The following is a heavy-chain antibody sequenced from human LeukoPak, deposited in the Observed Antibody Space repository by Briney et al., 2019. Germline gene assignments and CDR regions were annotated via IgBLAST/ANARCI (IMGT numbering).Heavy chain of an antibody. Sequence: SVKVSCKASEYTFIGYHMHWVRQAHGQGPEWMGWINPNGGATNYAQKFQGRVTMTRDTSISTAYMELSRLRSDDTAVYYCARVRLNAFDIWGQGTMVIVSS. CDR1: EYTFIGYH. J-gene: IGHJ3*02. CDR3: ARVRLNAFDI. V-gene: IGHV1-2*02. CDR2: INPNGGAT. D-gene: IGHD3-16*01.